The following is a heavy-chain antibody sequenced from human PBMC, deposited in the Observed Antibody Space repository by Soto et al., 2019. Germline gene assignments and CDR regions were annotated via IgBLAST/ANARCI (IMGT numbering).Heavy chain of an antibody. J-gene: IGHJ4*02. V-gene: IGHV3-30-3*01. CDR3: ARTTAVAGTPEFDY. Sequence: QVQLVESGGGVVQPGGSLRLSCVASGFTFSSFSLHWVRQALGKGLEWLALISYDGSSKYNADSVKGRFTISRENSNKPLYFQLSSLRPEDAAVYYGARTTAVAGTPEFDYWGQGALVTVSS. CDR1: GFTFSSFS. CDR2: ISYDGSSK. D-gene: IGHD6-19*01.